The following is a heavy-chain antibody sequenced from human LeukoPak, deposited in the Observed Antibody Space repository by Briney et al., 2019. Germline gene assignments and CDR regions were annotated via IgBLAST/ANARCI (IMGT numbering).Heavy chain of an antibody. J-gene: IGHJ6*02. CDR2: IGTTTTM. V-gene: IGHV3-48*04. CDR3: ARDPSYQAAARYGMDV. Sequence: PGGSLRLSCAASGFTFSSYRMNWVRQSPEKGLEWIAFIGTTTTMYYADSVKGRFTISRDNAKNSLYLQMNSLRAEDTAVYYCARDPSYQAAARYGMDVWGQGTTVTVSS. D-gene: IGHD6-13*01. CDR1: GFTFSSYR.